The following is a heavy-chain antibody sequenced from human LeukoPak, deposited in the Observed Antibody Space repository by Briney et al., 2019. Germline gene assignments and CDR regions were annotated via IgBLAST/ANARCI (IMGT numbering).Heavy chain of an antibody. V-gene: IGHV4-59*08. Sequence: SETLSLICTVSGGSIGSYHWSWVRQPPGKGLEWIGYIFDSGSPSYKPALKSRVTISLDTSKNQFSLRLGSATAADTAVYYCARHDDNGWYFFDIWGQGTLVTVSS. D-gene: IGHD6-19*01. CDR1: GGSIGSYH. CDR2: IFDSGSP. J-gene: IGHJ4*02. CDR3: ARHDDNGWYFFDI.